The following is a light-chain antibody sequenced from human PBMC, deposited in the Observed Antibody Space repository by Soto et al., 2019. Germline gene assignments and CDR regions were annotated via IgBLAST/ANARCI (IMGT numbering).Light chain of an antibody. CDR2: DVI. CDR1: SSDVGGYDY. CDR3: CSYAGSYTFV. V-gene: IGLV2-11*01. Sequence: QSALTQPRSVSGSPGQSVTVSCSGTSSDVGGYDYVAWYQQYPGKAPKLMIYDVIKRPSGVPDRFSGSKSGNTASLTISGLQAEDEADYNCCSYAGSYTFVFGTGTKLTVL. J-gene: IGLJ1*01.